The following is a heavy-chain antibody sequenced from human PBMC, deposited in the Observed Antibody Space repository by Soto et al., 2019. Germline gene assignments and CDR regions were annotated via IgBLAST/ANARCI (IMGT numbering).Heavy chain of an antibody. J-gene: IGHJ4*02. CDR2: ISSTSSYI. D-gene: IGHD3-22*01. CDR3: ARSAHYYDSSGYYPPIDY. Sequence: PGGSLRLSCAASGFTFRRYDMNWVRQAPGKGLEWVSSISSTSSYIYYADSVKGRFTISRDNAKNSLYLQMNSLRAEDTAVYYCARSAHYYDSSGYYPPIDYWGQGTLVTVSS. V-gene: IGHV3-21*01. CDR1: GFTFRRYD.